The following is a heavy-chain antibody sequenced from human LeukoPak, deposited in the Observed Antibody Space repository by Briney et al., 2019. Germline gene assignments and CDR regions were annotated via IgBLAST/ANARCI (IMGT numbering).Heavy chain of an antibody. CDR1: GFTFSSYA. D-gene: IGHD2-2*01. CDR2: ISGSGGST. CDR3: ANVIPLQLPSGGWYMDV. V-gene: IGHV3-23*01. J-gene: IGHJ6*03. Sequence: GGSLRLSCAASGFTFSSYAMSWVRQAPGKGLEWVSAISGSGGSTYYADSVKGRFTISRDNSKNTLYLQMNSLRAEDTAVYYCANVIPLQLPSGGWYMDVWGKGTTVTVSS.